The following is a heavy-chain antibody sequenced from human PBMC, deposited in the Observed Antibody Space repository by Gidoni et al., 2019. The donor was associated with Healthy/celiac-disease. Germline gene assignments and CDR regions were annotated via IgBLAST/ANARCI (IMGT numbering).Heavy chain of an antibody. CDR1: GFSLSTSGVG. Sequence: QSNSKESGPTRVKPTQTLTLTCTFSGFSLSTSGVGVGWIRQPPGKALEWLALIYWDADTRYSPSLKSRLTITKDTSKNQVVLTITNMDPVDTATYYCALGLTGPSFDYWGQGTLVPVSS. J-gene: IGHJ4*02. CDR2: IYWDADT. D-gene: IGHD2-8*02. CDR3: ALGLTGPSFDY. V-gene: IGHV2-5*02.